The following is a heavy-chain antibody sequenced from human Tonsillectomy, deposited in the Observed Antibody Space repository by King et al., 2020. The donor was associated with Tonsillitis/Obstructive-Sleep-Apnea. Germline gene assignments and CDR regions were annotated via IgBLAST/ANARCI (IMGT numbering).Heavy chain of an antibody. CDR1: GFTFSSYW. J-gene: IGHJ4*02. CDR3: ATTTVTTGRAFISPYYFDS. V-gene: IGHV3-74*01. Sequence: VQLVESGGGLVQPGGSLRLSCAASGFTFSSYWMHWVRQAPGKGLVWVSRINTDGSSTTYADSVKGRFTISRDNAKNTLYLQMNSLRAEATAVYYCATTTVTTGRAFISPYYFDSWGQGTLVTVSS. CDR2: INTDGSST. D-gene: IGHD4-17*01.